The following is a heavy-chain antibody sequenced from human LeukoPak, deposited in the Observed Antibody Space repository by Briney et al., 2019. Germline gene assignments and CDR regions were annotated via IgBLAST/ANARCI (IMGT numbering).Heavy chain of an antibody. CDR1: GFTFSSYA. CDR3: AKEAGLWFGELPYFDY. CDR2: ISGSGGST. D-gene: IGHD3-10*01. Sequence: PGGSLRLSCAASGFTFSSYAMSWVRQAPGKGLEWVSAISGSGGSTYYAGSVKGRFTISRDNSKNTLYLQMNSLRAEDTAVYYCAKEAGLWFGELPYFDYWGQGTLVTVSS. J-gene: IGHJ4*02. V-gene: IGHV3-23*01.